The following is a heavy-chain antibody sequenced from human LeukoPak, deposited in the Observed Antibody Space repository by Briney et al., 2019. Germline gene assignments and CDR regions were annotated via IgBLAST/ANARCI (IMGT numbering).Heavy chain of an antibody. J-gene: IGHJ4*02. D-gene: IGHD3-10*01. Sequence: GGSLRLSCAASGITFNNTWMSWVRQAPGKGLEWVGRITSKTDGEIIDYAAPVKGRFTISRDDSENTLFLLMDSLKTEDTAVYYCTTTWSSRKCFDYWGQGTPVTVSS. CDR2: ITSKTDGEII. CDR3: TTTWSSRKCFDY. CDR1: GITFNNTW. V-gene: IGHV3-15*01.